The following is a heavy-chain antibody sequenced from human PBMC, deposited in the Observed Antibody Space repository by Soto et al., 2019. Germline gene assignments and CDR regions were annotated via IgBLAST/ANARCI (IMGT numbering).Heavy chain of an antibody. J-gene: IGHJ2*01. V-gene: IGHV4-39*01. CDR1: GGSISSSSYY. Sequence: QLQLQESGPGLVKPSETLSLTCTVSGGSISSSSYYWGWIRQPPGKGLEWIGSIYYSGSTYYNPSLKSRVTISVDTSKNQFSLKRSSVTAADTAVYYCARPALIGWYFDLWGRGTLVTVSS. D-gene: IGHD2-8*01. CDR3: ARPALIGWYFDL. CDR2: IYYSGST.